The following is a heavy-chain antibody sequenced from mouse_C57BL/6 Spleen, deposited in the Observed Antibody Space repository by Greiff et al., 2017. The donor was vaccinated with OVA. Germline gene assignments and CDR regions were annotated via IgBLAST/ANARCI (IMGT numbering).Heavy chain of an antibody. CDR1: GFTFSSYT. CDR2: ISGGGGNT. J-gene: IGHJ2*01. CDR3: AREGRYFDY. Sequence: EVNLVESGGGLVKPGGSLKLSCAASGFTFSSYTMSWVRQTPEKRLEWVATISGGGGNTYYPDSVKGRFTISRDNAKNTLYLQMSSLRSEDTALYYCAREGRYFDYWGQGTTLTVSS. V-gene: IGHV5-9*01.